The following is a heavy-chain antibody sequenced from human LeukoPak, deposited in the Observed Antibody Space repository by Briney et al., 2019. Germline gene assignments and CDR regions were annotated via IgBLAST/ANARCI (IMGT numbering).Heavy chain of an antibody. D-gene: IGHD4-17*01. CDR1: GYTFTSCG. J-gene: IGHJ6*02. V-gene: IGHV1-18*01. CDR2: ISAYNGNT. Sequence: ASVKVSCKASGYTFTSCGISWVRQAPGQGLEWMGWISAYNGNTNYAQKLQGRVTMTTDTSTSTAYMELRSLRSDDTAVYYCAREATVHYYYYGMDVWGQGTTVTVSS. CDR3: AREATVHYYYYGMDV.